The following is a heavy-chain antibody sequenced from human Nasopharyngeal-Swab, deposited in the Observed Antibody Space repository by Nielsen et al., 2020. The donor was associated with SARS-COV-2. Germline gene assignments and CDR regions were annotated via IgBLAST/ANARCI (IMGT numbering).Heavy chain of an antibody. CDR2: ISYDGSNK. CDR3: ARDPLRALDV. D-gene: IGHD3-16*01. J-gene: IGHJ6*02. Sequence: GESLKISCAASGFTFSNYAMHWVRQAPGKGLEWVAVISYDGSNKNYADSVKGRFTISRDNSKNTLYLQMNSLRAEDTAVYYCARDPLRALDVWGQGTTVTVSS. V-gene: IGHV3-30-3*01. CDR1: GFTFSNYA.